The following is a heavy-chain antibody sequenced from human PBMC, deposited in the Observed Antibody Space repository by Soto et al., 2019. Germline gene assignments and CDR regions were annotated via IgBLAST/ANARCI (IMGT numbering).Heavy chain of an antibody. V-gene: IGHV4-4*02. D-gene: IGHD3-10*01. CDR1: GGSISSSNW. CDR3: APMTRGVSD. CDR2: ISHSGST. J-gene: IGHJ4*02. Sequence: QVQLQESGPGLVKPSGTLSLTCSVSGGSISSSNWWSWVRQPPGKGLEWIGEISHSGSTNYNPSLKSRVTIPVAQSTNQFSLKLSSVTAADTAVYYCAPMTRGVSDWGQGTLVTVSS.